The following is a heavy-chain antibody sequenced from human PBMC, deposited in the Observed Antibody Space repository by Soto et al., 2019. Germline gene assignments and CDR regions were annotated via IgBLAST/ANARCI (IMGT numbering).Heavy chain of an antibody. CDR1: GGTFRTSA. V-gene: IGHV1-69*12. CDR2: IMPVFPTP. D-gene: IGHD3-3*02. Sequence: QVQLVQSGAEVKKPGSSVKVSCKTSGGTFRTSAISSVRQAPGHGLEWMGGIMPVFPTPDYAQKFQGRVTITADESTSTAFMELSSLGSEDTAVYYCARDKDRQQLGGNYYYIMDVWGQGTTVTVSS. CDR3: ARDKDRQQLGGNYYYIMDV. J-gene: IGHJ6*02.